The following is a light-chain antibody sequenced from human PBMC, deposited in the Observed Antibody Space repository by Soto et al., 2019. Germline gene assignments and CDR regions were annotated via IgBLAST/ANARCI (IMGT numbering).Light chain of an antibody. CDR3: QQYYSFPLT. CDR1: QSISSY. J-gene: IGKJ4*01. V-gene: IGKV1-39*01. Sequence: DLPMTQSPSTLSGSVGDRVTITCRASQSISSYLNWYQQKPGKAPELLIYAASTLQSGVPSRFSGSGSGTDFTLTISCLQSEDFATYYCQQYYSFPLTFGGGTKVDI. CDR2: AAS.